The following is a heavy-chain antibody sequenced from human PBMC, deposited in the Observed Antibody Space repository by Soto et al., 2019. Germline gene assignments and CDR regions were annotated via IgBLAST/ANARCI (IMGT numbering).Heavy chain of an antibody. CDR3: ARHLRAELHDYFDY. CDR1: GGSISSYY. V-gene: IGHV4-59*08. J-gene: IGHJ4*02. D-gene: IGHD1-7*01. CDR2: IYYSGST. Sequence: PSETLSLTCTGSGGSISSYYWSWIRQPPGKGLEWIGYIYYSGSTNYNPSLKSRVTISVDTSKNQFSLKLSSVTAADTAVYYCARHLRAELHDYFDYWGQGTLVTVS.